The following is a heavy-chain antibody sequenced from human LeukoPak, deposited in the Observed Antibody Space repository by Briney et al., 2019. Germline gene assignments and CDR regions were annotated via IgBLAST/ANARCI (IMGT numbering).Heavy chain of an antibody. CDR3: ASRTQRHERGAFFNY. D-gene: IGHD1-1*01. J-gene: IGHJ4*02. CDR1: GGSITSDYY. V-gene: IGHV4-39*01. Sequence: PSETLSLTCAVSGGSITSDYYWGWIRQPPGKGLEFIGSMFYNGPTRYNPSLKSRITMSIDTCKNQFSLTLGSVTAADTAVYYCASRTQRHERGAFFNYWGQGTLVTVSS. CDR2: MFYNGPT.